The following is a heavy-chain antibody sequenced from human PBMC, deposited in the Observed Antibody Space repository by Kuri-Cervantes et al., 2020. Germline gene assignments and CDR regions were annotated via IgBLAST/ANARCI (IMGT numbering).Heavy chain of an antibody. D-gene: IGHD2-21*01. CDR3: ARGPKRGVGFSDSLFDY. CDR2: ISYDGSNK. J-gene: IGHJ4*02. V-gene: IGHV3-30-3*01. Sequence: GESPKISCAASEFTFSNYAMHWVRQAPGKGLEWVTVISYDGSNKYYADSVKGRFTISRDNSKNTLYLQMNSLRADDTAVYYCARGPKRGVGFSDSLFDYWGQGTLVTVSS. CDR1: EFTFSNYA.